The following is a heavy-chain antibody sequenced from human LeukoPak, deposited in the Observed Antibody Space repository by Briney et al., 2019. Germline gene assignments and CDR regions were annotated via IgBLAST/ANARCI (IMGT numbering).Heavy chain of an antibody. Sequence: GGSLRLSCAASGFTFSSYGMHWVRQAPGKGLEWVAFIRYDGGNKYYADSVKGRFTISRDNSKNTLYLQMNSLRAEDTAVYYCAKDYYGSGSYPYHFDYWGQGTLVTVSS. V-gene: IGHV3-30*02. CDR2: IRYDGGNK. J-gene: IGHJ4*02. CDR3: AKDYYGSGSYPYHFDY. CDR1: GFTFSSYG. D-gene: IGHD3-10*01.